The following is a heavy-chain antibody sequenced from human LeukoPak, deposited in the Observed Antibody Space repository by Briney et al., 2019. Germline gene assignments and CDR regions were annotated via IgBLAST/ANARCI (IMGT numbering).Heavy chain of an antibody. CDR3: AKDMSGGDCPDY. Sequence: GRSLRLSCAASAFTFSSYGMHWVRQAPGKGLEWVALISYDGSDKDYAKSVKGRFTISRDNSKNTLYLQMNSLRAEDTAVYYCAKDMSGGDCPDYWGQGTLVTVSS. CDR2: ISYDGSDK. V-gene: IGHV3-30*18. J-gene: IGHJ4*02. D-gene: IGHD2-21*02. CDR1: AFTFSSYG.